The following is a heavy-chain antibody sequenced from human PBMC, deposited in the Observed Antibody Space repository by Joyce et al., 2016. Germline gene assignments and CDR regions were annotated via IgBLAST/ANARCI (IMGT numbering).Heavy chain of an antibody. J-gene: IGHJ3*01. CDR3: ASGVAGYCSSSTCPRPLDV. CDR1: GGSFAAQT. D-gene: IGHD2-2*01. Sequence: QVHLVQSGAEVKMPGSSVKVSCTAPGGSFAAQTFNWGRPTPGQGLAWVGGTNPVFVTPQYGQKFQGTVSITADTGTSNVCMEVRSLTSDDTAMYYCASGVAGYCSSSTCPRPLDVWGQGTMVIVS. CDR2: TNPVFVTP. V-gene: IGHV1-69*14.